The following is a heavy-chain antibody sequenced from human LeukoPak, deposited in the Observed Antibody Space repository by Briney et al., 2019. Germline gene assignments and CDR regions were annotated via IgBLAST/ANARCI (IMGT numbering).Heavy chain of an antibody. V-gene: IGHV1-2*02. CDR3: ARAGDIVVVDYYYYGMDV. CDR1: GYTFTDYY. Sequence: ASVKVSCKASGYTFTDYYLHWVRQAPGQRLEWMGWILPKSGDTNYAQEFQGRVSMTRDTSTSTAYTELSRLRSDDTAVYYCARAGDIVVVDYYYYGMDVWGQGTTVTVSS. J-gene: IGHJ6*02. D-gene: IGHD2-15*01. CDR2: ILPKSGDT.